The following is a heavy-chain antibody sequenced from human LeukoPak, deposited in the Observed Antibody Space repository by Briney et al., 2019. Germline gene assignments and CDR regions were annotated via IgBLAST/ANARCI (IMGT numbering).Heavy chain of an antibody. Sequence: GRSLRLSCAASGFTLSSYAMHWVRQAPGKGLEWVAVISYDGSNKYYADSVKGRFTISRDNSKNTLYLQMNSLRAEDTAVYYCAKGILYGFLDYWGQGTLVTVSS. CDR3: AKGILYGFLDY. D-gene: IGHD4-17*01. V-gene: IGHV3-30*04. CDR2: ISYDGSNK. CDR1: GFTLSSYA. J-gene: IGHJ4*02.